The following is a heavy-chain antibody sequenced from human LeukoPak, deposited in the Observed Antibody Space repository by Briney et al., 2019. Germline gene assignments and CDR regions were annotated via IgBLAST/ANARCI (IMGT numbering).Heavy chain of an antibody. V-gene: IGHV4-34*01. CDR1: GGSFSGYY. D-gene: IGHD6-19*01. CDR3: VRVGDYSSGWSHRDYYYYYMDV. Sequence: SETLSLTCAVYGGSFSGYYWSWIRQPPGKGLEWIGEINHSGSTKYNPSLKSRVTISVGTSKNQFSLKLSSVTAADTAVYYCVRVGDYSSGWSHRDYYYYYMDVWGKGTTVTVS. J-gene: IGHJ6*03. CDR2: INHSGST.